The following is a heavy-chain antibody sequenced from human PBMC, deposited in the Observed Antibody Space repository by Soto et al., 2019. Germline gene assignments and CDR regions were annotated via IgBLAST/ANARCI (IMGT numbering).Heavy chain of an antibody. Sequence: LQLLSLPCTVSCGSIGSGGYCCSWNRQHPGKGRDWIGYIYYSGSTYYNPSLKSRVTISVDTSKNQFSLKLSSVTAADTAVYYCASTPRALTDYGDYEVNGMDVWGQGTTVTVSS. CDR1: CGSIGSGGYC. CDR2: IYYSGST. V-gene: IGHV4-31*03. J-gene: IGHJ6*02. CDR3: ASTPRALTDYGDYEVNGMDV. D-gene: IGHD4-17*01.